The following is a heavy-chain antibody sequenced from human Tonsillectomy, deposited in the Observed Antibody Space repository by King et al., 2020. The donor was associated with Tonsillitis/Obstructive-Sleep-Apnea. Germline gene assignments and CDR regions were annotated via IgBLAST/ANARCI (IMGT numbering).Heavy chain of an antibody. CDR1: GFSFTNAW. D-gene: IGHD5-12*01. CDR2: IKSKTDGGTT. CDR3: TTDTDIVATILGC. Sequence: VQLVESGGGLVKPGGSLRLSCAGSGFSFTNAWMNWVRQAPGKGLEWVGRIKSKTDGGTTKYAAPVKGRFTISRDDSKNTLYLQVNSLKTEDAAVYYCTTDTDIVATILGCWGQGALVTASS. J-gene: IGHJ4*02. V-gene: IGHV3-15*07.